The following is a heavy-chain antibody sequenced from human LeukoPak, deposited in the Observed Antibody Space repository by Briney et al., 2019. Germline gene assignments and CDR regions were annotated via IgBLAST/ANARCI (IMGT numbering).Heavy chain of an antibody. V-gene: IGHV3-21*01. CDR3: ARDQSAYYYHTSGHRYDAFDM. D-gene: IGHD3-22*01. CDR2: ITPSSYL. Sequence: GGSLRLSCAASGFTFSTYHMNWVHQAPGQGLEWVSSITPSSYLYYADSVKGRFTISRDNARNSLFLHMNTLRAEDTAVYYCARDQSAYYYHTSGHRYDAFDMWGQGTGVTVSS. J-gene: IGHJ3*02. CDR1: GFTFSTYH.